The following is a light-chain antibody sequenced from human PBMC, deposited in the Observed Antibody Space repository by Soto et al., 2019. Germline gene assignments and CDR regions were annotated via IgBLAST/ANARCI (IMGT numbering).Light chain of an antibody. CDR2: DVS. CDR1: SSDVGAYNY. V-gene: IGLV2-14*01. J-gene: IGLJ2*01. CDR3: SSYTSRSFVV. Sequence: QSVLTQPASVSGSPGQSITISCTGTSSDVGAYNYVSWYQQYPGKAPKLMIYDVSNRPSGVSNRFSGSKSGNTASLTISGLQAEDEADYYCSSYTSRSFVVFGGGTKLTVL.